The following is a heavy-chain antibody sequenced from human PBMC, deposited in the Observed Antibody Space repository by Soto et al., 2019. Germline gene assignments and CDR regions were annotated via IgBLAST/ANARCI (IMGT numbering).Heavy chain of an antibody. V-gene: IGHV3-13*01. Sequence: EVQLVESGGGLVQPGGSLRLSCAASGFTFSSYDMHWVRQATGKGLEWVSVIGTAGDTYYPGSVKGRFTFSRENAKNSLYVQMNSLRVGDTAVGRVRENETFHDVFDIWGQGTMVTVSS. CDR1: GFTFSSYD. J-gene: IGHJ3*02. CDR3: RENETFHDVFDI. D-gene: IGHD1-1*01. CDR2: IGTAGDT.